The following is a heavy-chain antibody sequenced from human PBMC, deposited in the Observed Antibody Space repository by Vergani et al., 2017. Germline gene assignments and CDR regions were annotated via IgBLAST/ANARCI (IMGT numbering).Heavy chain of an antibody. CDR3: ARDLRPRYSSGWYSDY. D-gene: IGHD6-19*01. J-gene: IGHJ4*02. Sequence: QLQLQESGPGLVKPSETLSLTCTVSGGSISSSSYYWGWIRQPPGKGLEWIGSIYYSGSTYYNPSLKSRVTISVDTSKNQFSLKLSSVTAADTAGYYCARDLRPRYSSGWYSDYWGQGTLVTVSS. CDR1: GGSISSSSYY. CDR2: IYYSGST. V-gene: IGHV4-39*07.